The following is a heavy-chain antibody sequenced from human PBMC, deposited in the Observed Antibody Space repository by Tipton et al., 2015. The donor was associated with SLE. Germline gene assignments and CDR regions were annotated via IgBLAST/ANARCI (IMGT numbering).Heavy chain of an antibody. CDR3: ARDRYDSSGYCFDY. D-gene: IGHD3-22*01. J-gene: IGHJ4*02. V-gene: IGHV3-48*01. Sequence: TLRLSCAASGFTFSSYSMNWVRQAPGKGLEWVSYISSSSSTIYYAASGKGRFTISRDNAKNSLYLQMNSLRAEDTAVYYCARDRYDSSGYCFDYWGQGSLVTGSS. CDR1: GFTFSSYS. CDR2: ISSSSSTI.